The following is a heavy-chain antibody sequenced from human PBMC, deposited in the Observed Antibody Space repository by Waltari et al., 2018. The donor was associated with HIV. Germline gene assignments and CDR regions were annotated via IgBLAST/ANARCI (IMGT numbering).Heavy chain of an antibody. CDR2: IYYSGTA. J-gene: IGHJ4*02. CDR3: ARLRFHSLYYFDS. V-gene: IGHV4-39*01. CDR1: GASISSSSYY. D-gene: IGHD3-16*01. Sequence: QLHLQESGPGLVKPSETLSLPCSVSGASISSSSYYWAWIRQPPGKGLEWIGAIYYSGTAYYSPSVKGRVSASLDASKNELSLKLTSVTATDTALYYCARLRFHSLYYFDSWGPGILVTVSS.